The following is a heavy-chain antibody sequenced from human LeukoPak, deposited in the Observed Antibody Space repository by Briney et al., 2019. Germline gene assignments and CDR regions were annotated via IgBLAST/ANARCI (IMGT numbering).Heavy chain of an antibody. CDR3: ARGGYYGGSGTYGFFDY. CDR1: GGTFSSYA. CDR2: IIPIFGTA. D-gene: IGHD3-10*01. Sequence: GASVKVSCKASGGTFSSYAISWVRQAPGQGLEWMGGIIPIFGTANYAQKFQGRVTITADKSTSTAYMELSSLRSEDTAVYYCARGGYYGGSGTYGFFDYWGQGSLVTVSS. V-gene: IGHV1-69*06. J-gene: IGHJ4*03.